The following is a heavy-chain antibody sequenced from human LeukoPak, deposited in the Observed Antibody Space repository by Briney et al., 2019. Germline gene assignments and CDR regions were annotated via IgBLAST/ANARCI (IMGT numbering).Heavy chain of an antibody. CDR3: ARSFPNMVRGVKGMDV. V-gene: IGHV1-2*02. CDR1: GYTFTGYY. CDR2: INPNSGGT. D-gene: IGHD3-10*01. J-gene: IGHJ6*03. Sequence: ASVKVSCKTSGYTFTGYYMHWVRQAPGQGPEWMGWINPNSGGTNYAQKFQGRVTMTRDTSISTAYMELSRLRSDDTAVYYCARSFPNMVRGVKGMDVWGKGTTVTVSS.